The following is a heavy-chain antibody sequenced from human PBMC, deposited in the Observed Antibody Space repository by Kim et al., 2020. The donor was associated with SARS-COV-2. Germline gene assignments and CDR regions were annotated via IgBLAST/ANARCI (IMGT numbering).Heavy chain of an antibody. Sequence: GGSLRLSCAASGFTVSSNFMSWVRQAPGKGLEWVSVINSGGSTYYADSVKGRFTVSRDNSKNTLYLQMNTMRAEDTAVYYCARESRTSKLPEGYFDYWGQGSLVTVSS. CDR3: ARESRTSKLPEGYFDY. CDR1: GFTVSSNF. CDR2: INSGGST. J-gene: IGHJ4*02. D-gene: IGHD2-15*01. V-gene: IGHV3-53*01.